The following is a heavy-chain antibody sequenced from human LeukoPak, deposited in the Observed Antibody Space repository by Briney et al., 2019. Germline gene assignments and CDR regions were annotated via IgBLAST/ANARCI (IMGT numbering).Heavy chain of an antibody. V-gene: IGHV3-7*01. J-gene: IGHJ5*02. CDR2: IKQDGSEK. CDR1: GSTFSSYA. D-gene: IGHD4-17*01. Sequence: GGSLRLSCAASGSTFSSYAMHWVRQAPGKGLEWVANIKQDGSEKYYVDSVKGRFTISRDNAKNSLYLQMNSLRAEDTAVYYCARAYPYYGDYPQWFDPWGQGTLVTVSS. CDR3: ARAYPYYGDYPQWFDP.